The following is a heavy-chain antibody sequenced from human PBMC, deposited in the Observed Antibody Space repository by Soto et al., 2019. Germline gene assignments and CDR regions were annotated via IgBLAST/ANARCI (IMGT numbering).Heavy chain of an antibody. V-gene: IGHV4-39*01. CDR1: GGSISSTGFY. CDR2: IYDSGNT. D-gene: IGHD2-2*01. CDR3: ARPRLTSPPV. Sequence: PSETRCLTCTVSGGSISSTGFYWGWFRQPPGKGLEWIGSIYDSGNTFHSPSLTGRATLSVDTSNNQYSLKLTSATPAPAVMYYGARPRLTSPPVCDRVTTVAVSS. J-gene: IGHJ6*02.